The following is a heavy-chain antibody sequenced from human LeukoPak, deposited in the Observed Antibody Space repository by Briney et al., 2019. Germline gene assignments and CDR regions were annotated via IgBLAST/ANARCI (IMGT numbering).Heavy chain of an antibody. CDR1: GFTFNRNA. CDR2: IGGSGDKT. D-gene: IGHD6-19*01. J-gene: IGHJ4*02. V-gene: IGHV3-23*01. Sequence: GGSLRLSCAASGFTFNRNAISWVRQPPRKWLEWVSTIGGSGDKTFYADSVKGRFTISRDNSTNMLHLQMSSLTGEDTALYYCVRRGDASSGWGDHDYWGQGALVTVSS. CDR3: VRRGDASSGWGDHDY.